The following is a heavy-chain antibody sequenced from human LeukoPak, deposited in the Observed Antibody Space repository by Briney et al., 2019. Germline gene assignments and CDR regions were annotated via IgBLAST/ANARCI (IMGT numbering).Heavy chain of an antibody. CDR2: INPNSGGT. CDR1: GYTFTSYY. V-gene: IGHV1-2*02. Sequence: ASVKVSCKASGYTFTSYYMHWVRQAPGQGLEWMGWINPNSGGTNYAQKFQGRVTMTRDTSISTAYMELSRLRSDDTAVYYCARDFAILGDGNDDWFDPWGQGTLVTVSS. D-gene: IGHD2-15*01. CDR3: ARDFAILGDGNDDWFDP. J-gene: IGHJ5*02.